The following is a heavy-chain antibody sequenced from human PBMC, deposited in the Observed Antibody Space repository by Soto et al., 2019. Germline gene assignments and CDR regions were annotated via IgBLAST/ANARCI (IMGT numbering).Heavy chain of an antibody. CDR2: ISWNSGSI. Sequence: EVQLVESGGGLVQPGRSLRLSCAASGFTFDEYAMHWVRQAPGKGLEWVSGISWNSGSIGYADSVKGRLTISRDNGKNSLYLQMNSLRAEDTALYYCARGSWNDKYYFDYWGQGTLVTVSS. J-gene: IGHJ4*02. D-gene: IGHD1-1*01. V-gene: IGHV3-9*01. CDR1: GFTFDEYA. CDR3: ARGSWNDKYYFDY.